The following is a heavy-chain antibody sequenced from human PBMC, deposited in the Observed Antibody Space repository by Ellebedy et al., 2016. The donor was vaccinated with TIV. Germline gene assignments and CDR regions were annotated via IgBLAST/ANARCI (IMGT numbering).Heavy chain of an antibody. V-gene: IGHV4-34*01. CDR1: GGSFSGYY. D-gene: IGHD6-19*01. J-gene: IGHJ4*02. CDR3: ARPSGIAVAGSD. Sequence: SETLSLTCAVYGGSFSGYYWSWIRQPPGKGLEWIGEINHSGSTNYNPSLKSRVTISVDTSKNQFSLKLSSVTAADTAVYYCARPSGIAVAGSDWGQGTLVTVSS. CDR2: INHSGST.